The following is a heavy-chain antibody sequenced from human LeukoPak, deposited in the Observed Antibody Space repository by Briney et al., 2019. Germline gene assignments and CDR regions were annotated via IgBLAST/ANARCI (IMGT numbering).Heavy chain of an antibody. V-gene: IGHV3-15*01. D-gene: IGHD6-13*01. CDR1: GFTFSNAW. CDR3: TTLTLYPRSVAAAAGPVFDY. Sequence: GGSLRLSCAASGFTFSNAWMSWVRQAPGKGLEWVGRIKSKTDGGTTDYAAPVKGRFTISRDDSKNTLYLQMNSLKTEDTAVYYCTTLTLYPRSVAAAAGPVFDYWGQRTLVTVSS. J-gene: IGHJ4*02. CDR2: IKSKTDGGTT.